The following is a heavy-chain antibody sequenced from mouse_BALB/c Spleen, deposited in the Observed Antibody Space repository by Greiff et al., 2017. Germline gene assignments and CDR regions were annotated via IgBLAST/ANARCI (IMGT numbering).Heavy chain of an antibody. CDR3: ARYIWDGDYYAMDY. CDR2: ISYSGST. J-gene: IGHJ4*01. CDR1: GDSITSGY. Sequence: EVQLVESGPSLVKPSQTLSLTCSVTGDSITSGYWNWIRKFPGNKLEYMGYISYSGSTSYNPSLKSRISITRDTSKNKYYLQLNSVTTADTATYYCARYIWDGDYYAMDYWGQGTSVTVSS. V-gene: IGHV3-8*02. D-gene: IGHD4-1*01.